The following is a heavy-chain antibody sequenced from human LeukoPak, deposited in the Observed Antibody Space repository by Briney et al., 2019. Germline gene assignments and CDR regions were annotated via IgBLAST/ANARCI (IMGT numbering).Heavy chain of an antibody. D-gene: IGHD6-13*01. CDR3: ARANLYSSSWYLFLNHPPHFDY. CDR1: GGSFSGYY. V-gene: IGHV4-34*01. J-gene: IGHJ4*02. Sequence: ETLSLTCAVYGGSFSGYYWSWIRQPPGKGLEWIGEINHSGSTNYNPSLKSRVTISVDTSKDQFSLKLSSVTAADTAVYYCARANLYSSSWYLFLNHPPHFDYWGQGTLVTVSS. CDR2: INHSGST.